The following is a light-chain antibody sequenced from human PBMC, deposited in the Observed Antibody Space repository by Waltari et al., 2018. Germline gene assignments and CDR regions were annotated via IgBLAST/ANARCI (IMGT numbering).Light chain of an antibody. CDR2: DAS. V-gene: IGKV3-20*01. J-gene: IGKJ1*01. Sequence: EIMLTQSPGTLSLSPGERATLSCRASQSISRPLAWYQQKPGQAPRLLIYDASTRATGIPDRFSGSGSGTDFSLTISRREPEDSAVYYCQQYVSLPATFGQGTKVEIK. CDR3: QQYVSLPAT. CDR1: QSISRP.